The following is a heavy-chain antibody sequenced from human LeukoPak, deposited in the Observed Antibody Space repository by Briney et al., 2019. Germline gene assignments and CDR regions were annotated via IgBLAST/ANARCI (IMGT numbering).Heavy chain of an antibody. CDR2: ISYDGGNK. CDR3: AKVFEVRGARRPKDY. J-gene: IGHJ4*02. Sequence: PGGSLRLSCAASGFTFSDYGMHWVRQAPGKGREWVALISYDGGNKFYADSVRDRFTISRDNSKNTLFLQMNSLRIEDTAVYYCAKVFEVRGARRPKDYWGQGTLVIVSS. D-gene: IGHD3-10*01. CDR1: GFTFSDYG. V-gene: IGHV3-30*18.